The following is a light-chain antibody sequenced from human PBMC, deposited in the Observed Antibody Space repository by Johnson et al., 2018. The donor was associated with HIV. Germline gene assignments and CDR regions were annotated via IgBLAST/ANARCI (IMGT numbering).Light chain of an antibody. V-gene: IGLV1-51*01. Sequence: QSVLTQPPSVSAAPGQKVTISCSGSSSNIGNNYVSWYQQLPGTAPKLLIYDNHKRPSRIPDRFSGSKSGTSATLGITGLQTGDEADYYCGTWDTSLSALYVCGTGTKVTVL. J-gene: IGLJ1*01. CDR3: GTWDTSLSALYV. CDR2: DNH. CDR1: SSNIGNNY.